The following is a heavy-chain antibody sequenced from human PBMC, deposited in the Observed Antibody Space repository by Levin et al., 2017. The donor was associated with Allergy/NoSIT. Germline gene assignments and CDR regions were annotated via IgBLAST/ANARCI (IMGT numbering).Heavy chain of an antibody. D-gene: IGHD2-2*01. V-gene: IGHV5-51*01. CDR2: IYTGDSDT. Sequence: GESLKISCKGSGYSFTSYWIGWVRQMPGKGLEWMGIIYTGDSDTRYSPSFQGQVTISADKSISTAYLQWSSLKATETAMYYCARRRGDCSSTSCYYYYDYMDVWGKGTTVTVSS. J-gene: IGHJ6*03. CDR3: ARRRGDCSSTSCYYYYDYMDV. CDR1: GYSFTSYW.